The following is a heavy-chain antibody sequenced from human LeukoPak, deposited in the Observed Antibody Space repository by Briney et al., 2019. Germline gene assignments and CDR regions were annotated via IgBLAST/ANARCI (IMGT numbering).Heavy chain of an antibody. CDR1: GFTFSSYS. CDR3: ARDRPGSGGFDL. V-gene: IGHV3-21*01. CDR2: ISSSSSYI. J-gene: IGHJ2*01. Sequence: GGSLRPSCAASGFTFSSYSMNWVRQAPGKGLEWVSSISSSSSYIYYADSVKGRFTISRDNAKNTLYLQMNSLRAEDTAVYYCARDRPGSGGFDLWGRGTLVTVSS. D-gene: IGHD2-15*01.